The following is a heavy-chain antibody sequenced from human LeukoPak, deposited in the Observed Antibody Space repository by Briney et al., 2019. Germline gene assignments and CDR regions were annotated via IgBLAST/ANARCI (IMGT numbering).Heavy chain of an antibody. D-gene: IGHD3-3*01. CDR1: GGSISSYY. V-gene: IGHV4-59*08. J-gene: IGHJ3*02. CDR2: IYYSGST. Sequence: SETLSLTCTVSGGSISSYYWSWIRQPPGKGLEWIGYIYYSGSTNYNPSLKSRVTISVDTSKNQFSLKLSSVTAADTAVYYCARAYYDFWSGYSDAFDIWGQGTMVTVFS. CDR3: ARAYYDFWSGYSDAFDI.